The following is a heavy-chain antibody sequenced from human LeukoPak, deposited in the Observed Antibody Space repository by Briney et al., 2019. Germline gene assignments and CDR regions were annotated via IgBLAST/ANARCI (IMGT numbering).Heavy chain of an antibody. Sequence: RASVKVSCKASGYIFSNFFSSYGITWVRQAPGQGLEWMGWMNPNSGNTGYAQKFQGRVTMTRNTSISTAYMELSSLRSEDTAVYYCARSLSLAIPYGDYYNWFDPWGQGTLVTVSS. CDR3: ARSLSLAIPYGDYYNWFDP. D-gene: IGHD4-17*01. J-gene: IGHJ5*02. CDR2: MNPNSGNT. CDR1: GYIFSNFFSSYG. V-gene: IGHV1-8*01.